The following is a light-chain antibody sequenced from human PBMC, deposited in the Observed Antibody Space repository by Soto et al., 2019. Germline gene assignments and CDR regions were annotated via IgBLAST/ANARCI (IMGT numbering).Light chain of an antibody. Sequence: DIVMTQSPESLAVSLGERATNNCKSSQSVLYSSNNKNYLAWYQQKPGQPPKLLIYWASTRESGVPDRFSGSGSGTDFTLTISSLQAEDVAVYYCQQYYSTPLTFGGGTRVENK. CDR1: QSVLYSSNNKNY. J-gene: IGKJ4*01. V-gene: IGKV4-1*01. CDR3: QQYYSTPLT. CDR2: WAS.